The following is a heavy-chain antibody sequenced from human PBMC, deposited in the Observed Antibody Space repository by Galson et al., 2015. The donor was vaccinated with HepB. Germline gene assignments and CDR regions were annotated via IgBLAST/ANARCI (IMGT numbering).Heavy chain of an antibody. V-gene: IGHV3-48*02. CDR3: ARGYYGSGWYGLGY. D-gene: IGHD6-19*01. Sequence: SLRLSCAASGFTFSRYSMNWVRQAPGKGLEWVSYISSSSSTIYYADSVKGRFTISRDNPKNSLYLQMNSLRDEDTAVYYCARGYYGSGWYGLGYWGQGTLVTVSS. CDR1: GFTFSRYS. J-gene: IGHJ4*02. CDR2: ISSSSSTI.